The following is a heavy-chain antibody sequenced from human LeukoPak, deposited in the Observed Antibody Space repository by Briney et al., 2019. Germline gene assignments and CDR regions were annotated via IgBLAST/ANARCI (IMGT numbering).Heavy chain of an antibody. D-gene: IGHD3-9*01. J-gene: IGHJ4*02. CDR2: IYPDDSDT. CDR1: GYSFTSYW. CDR3: ARLYYDILTGYYHIDY. V-gene: IGHV5-51*01. Sequence: GESLKISCKGSGYSFTSYWIGWVRQMPEKGLEWMGIIYPDDSDTKYSPSFQGQITISADKSISTAYLQWSSLKASDTAMYYCARLYYDILTGYYHIDYWGQGTLVTVSS.